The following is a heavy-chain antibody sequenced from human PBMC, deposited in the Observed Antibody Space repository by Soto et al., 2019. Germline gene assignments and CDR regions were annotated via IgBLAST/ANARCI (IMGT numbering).Heavy chain of an antibody. Sequence: ASVKVSCKASGYTFTSYYMHWVRQAPGQGLERMGKINPSGGSTSYAQKFQGRVTMTRDTSTSTFYMELSSLRSEDTAVYYCARVSNSYYYDSSGYSFDYWGQGTLVTVSS. D-gene: IGHD3-22*01. J-gene: IGHJ4*02. V-gene: IGHV1-46*01. CDR2: INPSGGST. CDR3: ARVSNSYYYDSSGYSFDY. CDR1: GYTFTSYY.